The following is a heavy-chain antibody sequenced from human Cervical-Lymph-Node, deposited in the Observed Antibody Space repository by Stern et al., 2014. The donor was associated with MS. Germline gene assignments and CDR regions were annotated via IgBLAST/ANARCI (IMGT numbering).Heavy chain of an antibody. V-gene: IGHV3-53*01. CDR3: ARDTSSPERSDW. J-gene: IGHJ4*02. CDR2: ITNVGST. D-gene: IGHD1-1*01. Sequence: EVQLVQSGGGVIQPGGSLRLSCTASGFTVGRDYMTWVRQAPGKGLEWVSIITNVGSTFYTDVVKGRFTITRDDSKNTVYLHMTSLRAEDTAMYYCARDTSSPERSDWWGQGTLVTVSS. CDR1: GFTVGRDY.